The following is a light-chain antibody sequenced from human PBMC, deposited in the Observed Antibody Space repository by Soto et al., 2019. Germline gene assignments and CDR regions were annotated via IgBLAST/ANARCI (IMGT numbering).Light chain of an antibody. V-gene: IGKV3-20*01. CDR3: QQYGSSRT. J-gene: IGKJ1*01. Sequence: EIVLTQSPGTLSLSPGERATLSCRASQSVSSSYLAWYQQKPGQAPRPLIYGASSRATGIPDRFSGSGSGTVFTRNITRLEPEDFAVYYWQQYGSSRTFGQGTKVEIK. CDR2: GAS. CDR1: QSVSSSY.